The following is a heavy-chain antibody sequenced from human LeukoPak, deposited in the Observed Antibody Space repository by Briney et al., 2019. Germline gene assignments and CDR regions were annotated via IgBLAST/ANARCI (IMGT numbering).Heavy chain of an antibody. V-gene: IGHV5-51*01. CDR1: GYSFTSNW. CDR2: IYPGDSDT. CDR3: ARLRSRCGRMDV. D-gene: IGHD3-10*01. Sequence: GESLKISCKGSGYSFTSNWIGWVRQMPGKGLEWMGIIYPGDSDTTYNPSFQGQVTISADKSINTAHLKWSSLKASDTARYYCARLRSRCGRMDVWGQGTTVIVSS. J-gene: IGHJ6*01.